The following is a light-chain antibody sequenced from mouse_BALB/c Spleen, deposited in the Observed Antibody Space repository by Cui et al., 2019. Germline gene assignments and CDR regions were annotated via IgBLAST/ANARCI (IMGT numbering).Light chain of an antibody. V-gene: IGKV6-15*01. J-gene: IGKJ2*01. CDR3: QQYNSYPYT. Sequence: DIMMTQSPKSMSTSVGDRVRVTCKASQNVGTNVGYYPENPGQSPKALIYSASYRYSGVPDRFTSSGSGTDFALTISNVQSEDLAGYFCQQYNSYPYTFGGRTKLEIK. CDR2: SAS. CDR1: QNVGTN.